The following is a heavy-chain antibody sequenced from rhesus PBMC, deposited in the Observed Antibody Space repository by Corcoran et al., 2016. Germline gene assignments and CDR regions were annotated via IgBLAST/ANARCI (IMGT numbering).Heavy chain of an antibody. J-gene: IGHJ4*01. D-gene: IGHD6-31*01. Sequence: QVTLKESGPALVKPTQTLTLTGPFAGFALSTSGMVWGWIRQPPGKALEWLASIYWDDDKYYSTSLKSRLTISKDTSKNQVVVTMTNMDPVDTATYYCARLTHLSSGRYYFDYWGQGVLVTVSS. CDR2: IYWDDDK. CDR3: ARLTHLSSGRYYFDY. CDR1: GFALSTSGMV. V-gene: IGHV2S1*01.